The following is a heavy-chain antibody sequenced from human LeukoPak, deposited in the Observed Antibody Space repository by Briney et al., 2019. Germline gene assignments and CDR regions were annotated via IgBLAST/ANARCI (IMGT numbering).Heavy chain of an antibody. V-gene: IGHV1-3*01. J-gene: IGHJ4*02. CDR2: INAGNGNT. CDR1: GYTFTSYA. Sequence: ASVKVSCKASGYTFTSYAMHWVRQAPGQRLEWMGWINAGNGNTKYSQKFQGRVTITRDTSASTAYMELSSLRSEDTAVYYCAGGATGRGYYFNYWGQGTLVTVSS. D-gene: IGHD1-26*01. CDR3: AGGATGRGYYFNY.